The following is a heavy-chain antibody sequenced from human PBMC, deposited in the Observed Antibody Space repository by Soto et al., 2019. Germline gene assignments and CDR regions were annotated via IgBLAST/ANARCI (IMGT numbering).Heavy chain of an antibody. CDR2: INHSGST. D-gene: IGHD6-13*01. Sequence: QVQLQQWGAGLLKPSETLSLTCAVYGGSFSGYYWSWIRQPPGKGLEWIGEINHSGSTNYNPSLKSRVTISVDTSKNQLSLKLSSVTAADTAVYYCARCGHSSSWYFPQRGSGFGYWGQGTLVTVSS. CDR1: GGSFSGYY. J-gene: IGHJ4*02. V-gene: IGHV4-34*01. CDR3: ARCGHSSSWYFPQRGSGFGY.